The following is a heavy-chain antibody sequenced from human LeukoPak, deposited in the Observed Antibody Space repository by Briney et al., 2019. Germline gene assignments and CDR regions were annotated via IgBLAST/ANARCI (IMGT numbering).Heavy chain of an antibody. V-gene: IGHV3-13*01. CDR3: IRGGIQVSGIDAFDI. Sequence: GGSLRLSCAASGFTFSSYVMHWVRQAPGRGLEWVSAIGIAGDTYYPDSVKGRFTISRENAKNPMYLQMNSLKDGDTAVYYCIRGGIQVSGIDAFDIWGQGTMVTVSS. D-gene: IGHD5/OR15-5a*01. J-gene: IGHJ3*02. CDR1: GFTFSSYV. CDR2: IGIAGDT.